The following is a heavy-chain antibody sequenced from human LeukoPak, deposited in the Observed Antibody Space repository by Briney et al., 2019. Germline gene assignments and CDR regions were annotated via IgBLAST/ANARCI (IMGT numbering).Heavy chain of an antibody. V-gene: IGHV4-59*08. CDR1: GGSISSYY. Sequence: SETLSLTCAVSGGSISSYYWSWIRQPPGKGLEWIGYIYYSGSTNYNPSLKSRVTISVDTSKNQFSLKLSSVTAADTAVYYCARLVGNWFDPWGQGTLVTVSS. CDR3: ARLVGNWFDP. J-gene: IGHJ5*02. D-gene: IGHD2-2*01. CDR2: IYYSGST.